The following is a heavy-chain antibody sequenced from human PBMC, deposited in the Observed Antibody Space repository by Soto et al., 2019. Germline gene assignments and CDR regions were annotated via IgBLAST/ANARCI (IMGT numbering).Heavy chain of an antibody. CDR2: IYSDGGT. Sequence: LRLSCAASGFTVSNNYLSWVRQAPGKGLQWVSLIYSDGGTDYAESVKGRFTISRDNSKNTLYLQMNSLKAEDTAIYYCATRMTTAPYWGQGTLVTVSS. V-gene: IGHV3-66*01. CDR3: ATRMTTAPY. CDR1: GFTVSNNY. D-gene: IGHD6-25*01. J-gene: IGHJ4*02.